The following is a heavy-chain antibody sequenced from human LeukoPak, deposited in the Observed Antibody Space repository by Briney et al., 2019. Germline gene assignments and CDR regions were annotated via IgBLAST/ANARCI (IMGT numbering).Heavy chain of an antibody. CDR3: ARMSVTMIVVVSYFDY. D-gene: IGHD3-22*01. V-gene: IGHV3-66*01. CDR1: GFTVSSNY. Sequence: GGSLRLSCAASGFTVSSNYMSWVRQAPGKGLEWVSVIYSGGSTYYADSVKGRFTISRDNSKNALYLQMSSLRAEDTAVYFCARMSVTMIVVVSYFDYWGQGTLVTVSS. J-gene: IGHJ4*02. CDR2: IYSGGST.